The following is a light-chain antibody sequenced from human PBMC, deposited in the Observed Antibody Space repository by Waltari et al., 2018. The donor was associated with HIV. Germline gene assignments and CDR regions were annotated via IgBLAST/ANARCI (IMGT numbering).Light chain of an antibody. CDR1: SLRTFY. Sequence: SSELTQDPTVSVALGHSVTITCRGDSLRTFYASWYQQKPGQAHILVIYGKNYRPSGIPDRFSGSSSGNTASLTITGAQAEDEAEYFCNSRDSSVNDVVFGGGTKLTVL. CDR2: GKN. J-gene: IGLJ2*01. CDR3: NSRDSSVNDVV. V-gene: IGLV3-19*01.